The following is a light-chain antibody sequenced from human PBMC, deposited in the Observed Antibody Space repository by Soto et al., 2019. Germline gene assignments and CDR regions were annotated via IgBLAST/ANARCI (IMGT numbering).Light chain of an antibody. CDR1: QSVSSSY. V-gene: IGKV3-20*01. Sequence: EIVLTQSPGTLSLSPGERATLSCRASQSVSSSYLAWYRQKPGQAPRLLIYGASRRATGIPDRFSGSGSGTDFTRTISILQPEDFAVYYCRQYGSSPLTFGGGNEV. J-gene: IGKJ4*01. CDR2: GAS. CDR3: RQYGSSPLT.